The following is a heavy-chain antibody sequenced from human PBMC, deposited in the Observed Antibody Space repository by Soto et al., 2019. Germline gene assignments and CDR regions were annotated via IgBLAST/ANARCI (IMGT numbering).Heavy chain of an antibody. CDR2: IYHSGST. CDR3: ARFYSGYDYQTNWFDX. Sequence: AETLSLTCAVSGYSISSVYYWGWIRQPPGKGLEWIGSIYHSGSTYYNPSLKSRVTISVDTSKNQFSLKLSSVTAADTAVYYCARFYSGYDYQTNWFDXWGQGTLVTVSX. CDR1: GYSISSVYY. J-gene: IGHJ5*02. V-gene: IGHV4-38-2*01. D-gene: IGHD5-12*01.